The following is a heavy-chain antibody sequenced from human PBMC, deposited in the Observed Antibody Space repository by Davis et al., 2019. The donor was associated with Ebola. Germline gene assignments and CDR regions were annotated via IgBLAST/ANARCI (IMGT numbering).Heavy chain of an antibody. CDR1: GFSLRPSGVG. V-gene: IGHV2-5*02. D-gene: IGHD3-3*01. J-gene: IGHJ5*02. Sequence: SGPTLVKPTQTLTLTCTYSGFSLRPSGVGVGWIRQPPGNALEWLALIYWDDDKRYSPSLKSRLTITKDTSKNQVVLTMTNIDPVDTSIYYCANSELDDGYYPTNWFDPWGQGTLVTVSS. CDR2: IYWDDDK. CDR3: ANSELDDGYYPTNWFDP.